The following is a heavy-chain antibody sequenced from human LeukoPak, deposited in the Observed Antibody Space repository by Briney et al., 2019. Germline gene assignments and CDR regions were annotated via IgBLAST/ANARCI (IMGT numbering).Heavy chain of an antibody. CDR2: ISRSSSTI. V-gene: IGHV3-48*03. CDR3: ARDPYSGGYGAYYYYYMDV. Sequence: GGSLRLSCAASGFTFSDYEMNWVRQAPGKGLEWVSYISRSSSTIYYADSVKGRFTISRDNAENSLYLQMNSLRDEDTAVYYCARDPYSGGYGAYYYYYMDVWGKGTTVTVSS. D-gene: IGHD6-19*01. CDR1: GFTFSDYE. J-gene: IGHJ6*03.